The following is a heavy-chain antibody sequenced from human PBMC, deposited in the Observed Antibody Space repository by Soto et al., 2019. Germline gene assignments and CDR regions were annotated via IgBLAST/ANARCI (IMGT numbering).Heavy chain of an antibody. CDR1: GFTFSSYA. CDR3: AKDRNTYYDFWSGSNYFDY. Sequence: PGGSLRLSCAASGFTFSSYAMSWVRQAPGKGLEWVSAISGSGGSTYYADSVKGRFTISRDNSKNTLYLQMNSLRAEDTAVYYCAKDRNTYYDFWSGSNYFDYWGQGTLVTVSS. V-gene: IGHV3-23*01. CDR2: ISGSGGST. J-gene: IGHJ4*02. D-gene: IGHD3-3*01.